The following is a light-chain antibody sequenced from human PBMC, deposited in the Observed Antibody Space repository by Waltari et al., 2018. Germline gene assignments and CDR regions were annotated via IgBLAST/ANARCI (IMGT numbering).Light chain of an antibody. CDR3: QQYYSSPWT. CDR1: QSVLYSSNNNNY. V-gene: IGKV4-1*01. CDR2: WAS. J-gene: IGKJ1*01. Sequence: DIVMTQSPDSLAVSLGERATINCKSSQSVLYSSNNNNYLAWYQQKPGQPPKLLIYWASTRESGVPDRLRGSGSGTDFTLTISSLQAEDVAVYYCQQYYSSPWTFGQGTKVEIK.